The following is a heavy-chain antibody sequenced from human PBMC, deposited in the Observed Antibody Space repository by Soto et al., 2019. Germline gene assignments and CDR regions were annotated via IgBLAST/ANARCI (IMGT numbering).Heavy chain of an antibody. CDR1: GGTFSSYA. CDR3: ASHYDSSGYYYRGLDY. D-gene: IGHD3-22*01. V-gene: IGHV1-69*12. CDR2: IIPIFGTA. J-gene: IGHJ4*01. Sequence: QVQLVQSGAEVKKPGSSVKVSCKASGGTFSSYAISWVRQAPGQGLEWMGGIIPIFGTADYAQKFQGRVTITADESTSTAYMELSSIRSEDTAVYYGASHYDSSGYYYRGLDYWVHGTLVTVSS.